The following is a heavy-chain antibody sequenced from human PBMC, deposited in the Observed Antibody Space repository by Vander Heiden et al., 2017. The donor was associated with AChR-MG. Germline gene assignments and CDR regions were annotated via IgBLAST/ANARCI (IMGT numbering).Heavy chain of an antibody. CDR1: GFTLSNYA. D-gene: IGHD6-19*01. CDR3: AKAGGSG. V-gene: IGHV3-23*01. CDR2: FSGRAGDT. Sequence: EVQLLESGGGLVQPGGSPRLTWAASGFTLSNYAMSWVRQAPGKGLEWVSGFSGRAGDTYYADSVKGRFTISRDNSKNTMYLQMNSLRDDDTAVYYCAKAGGSGWGQGTLVTVSS. J-gene: IGHJ4*02.